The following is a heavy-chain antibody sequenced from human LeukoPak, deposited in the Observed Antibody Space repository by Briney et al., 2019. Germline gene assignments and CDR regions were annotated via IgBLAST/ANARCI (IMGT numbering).Heavy chain of an antibody. CDR3: ARDRGVLRYFDWLFEFDY. CDR2: INPSGGST. CDR1: GYTFSGFY. J-gene: IGHJ4*02. Sequence: GASVKVSCKASGYTFSGFYIHWVRQAPGQGLEWMGTINPSGGSTSYAQKFQGRLTVTRDMSTSTVYMELSSLGSEDTAVYYCARDRGVLRYFDWLFEFDYWGQGTLVTVSS. D-gene: IGHD3-9*01. V-gene: IGHV1-46*01.